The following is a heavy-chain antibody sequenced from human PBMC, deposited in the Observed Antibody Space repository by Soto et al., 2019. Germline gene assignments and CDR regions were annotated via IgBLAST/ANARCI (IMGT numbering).Heavy chain of an antibody. J-gene: IGHJ4*02. V-gene: IGHV4-30-4*01. CDR2: IYYSGST. D-gene: IGHD3-10*01. CDR1: GGSISSGDYY. Sequence: SETLSLTCTVSGGSISSGDYYWSWIRQPPGKGLEWIGYIYYSGSTYYNPSLKSRVTISVDTSKNQFSLKLSSVTAADTAVYYCARSPSMIRGVILDWWGQGMLVTVSS. CDR3: ARSPSMIRGVILDW.